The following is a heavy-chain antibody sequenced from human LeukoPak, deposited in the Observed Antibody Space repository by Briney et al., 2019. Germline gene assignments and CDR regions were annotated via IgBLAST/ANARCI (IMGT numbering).Heavy chain of an antibody. V-gene: IGHV3-23*01. Sequence: QPGGTLRLSCAASGFTFSSYAMSWVRQAPGKGLEWVSAISGSGGSTYYADSVKGRFTISRDNSKNTLYLQMNSLRAEDTAVYYCAKDGFDYGDPTGFDYWGQGTLVTVSS. CDR2: ISGSGGST. CDR3: AKDGFDYGDPTGFDY. CDR1: GFTFSSYA. D-gene: IGHD4-17*01. J-gene: IGHJ4*02.